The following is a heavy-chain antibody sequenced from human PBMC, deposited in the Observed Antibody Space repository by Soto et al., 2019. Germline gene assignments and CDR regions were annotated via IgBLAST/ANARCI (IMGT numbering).Heavy chain of an antibody. CDR2: ISSTTNYI. J-gene: IGHJ4*02. V-gene: IGHV3-21*06. Sequence: SGGSLRLSCAASGFTFTRYSMNWVRQAPGKGLEWVSSISSTTNYIYYGDSMKGRFTISRDNAKNSLYLEMNSLRAKDTAVYYCARESEDLTSNFDYWGQGTLVTVSS. CDR1: GFTFTRYS. CDR3: ARESEDLTSNFDY.